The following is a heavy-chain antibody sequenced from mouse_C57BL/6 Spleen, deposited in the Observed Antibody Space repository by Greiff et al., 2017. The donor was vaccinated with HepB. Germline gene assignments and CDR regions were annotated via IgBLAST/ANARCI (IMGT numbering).Heavy chain of an antibody. CDR3: ARRTMVTYWYFDV. D-gene: IGHD2-2*01. Sequence: EVKVEESGGGLVKPGGSLKLSCAASGFTFSDYGMHWVRQAPEKGLEWVAYISSGSSTIYYADTVKGRFTISRDNAKNTLFLQMTSLRSEDTAMYYCARRTMVTYWYFDVWGTGTTVTVSS. J-gene: IGHJ1*03. CDR2: ISSGSSTI. CDR1: GFTFSDYG. V-gene: IGHV5-17*01.